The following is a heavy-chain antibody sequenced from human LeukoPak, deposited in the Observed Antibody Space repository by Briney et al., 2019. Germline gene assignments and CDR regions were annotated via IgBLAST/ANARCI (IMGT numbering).Heavy chain of an antibody. Sequence: PSETLSLTCTVSGGSINSYYWSWIRQPPGKGLEWIGYIYYIWSTNYNPSLRGRATISVDTSNNQFYLKLSSVTAADTAVYYCARRGYSSGSNWLDPWGQGTLVTVSS. V-gene: IGHV4-59*08. CDR2: IYYIWST. D-gene: IGHD6-19*01. CDR1: GGSINSYY. J-gene: IGHJ5*02. CDR3: ARRGYSSGSNWLDP.